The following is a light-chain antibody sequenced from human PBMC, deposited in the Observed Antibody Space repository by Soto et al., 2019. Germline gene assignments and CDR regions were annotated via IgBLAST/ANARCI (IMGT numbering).Light chain of an antibody. CDR3: AAWDDSLNGVL. CDR1: SSNIGNNA. CDR2: HDD. Sequence: QPVLTQPPSVSEAPRQRVTISCSGSSSNIGNNAVNWYQQFPGKAPKLLIYHDDLLPSGVSDRFFGSKSGTSASLAISGLQSEDEADYYCAAWDDSLNGVLFGGGTKLTVL. J-gene: IGLJ2*01. V-gene: IGLV1-36*01.